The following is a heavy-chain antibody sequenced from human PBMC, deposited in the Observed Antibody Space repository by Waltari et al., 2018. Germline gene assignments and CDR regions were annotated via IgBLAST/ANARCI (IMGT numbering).Heavy chain of an antibody. J-gene: IGHJ3*02. D-gene: IGHD3-10*01. Sequence: QVHLQESGPGLVKPSQTLSLICTVPGDSITSGGSYWSWIRQYPGKGLEYIGYISLESRVTISRDTSKTQLSLKLDSVTAADTAVYYCARSNHYGSGSLPFDCFDIWGQGTVVTVSS. CDR1: GDSITSGGSY. CDR3: ARSNHYGSGSLPFDCFDI. V-gene: IGHV4-31*03. CDR2: I.